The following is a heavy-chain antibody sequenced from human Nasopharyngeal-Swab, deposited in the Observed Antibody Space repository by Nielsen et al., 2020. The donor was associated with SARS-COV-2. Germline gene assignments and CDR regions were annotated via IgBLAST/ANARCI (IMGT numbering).Heavy chain of an antibody. J-gene: IGHJ3*02. V-gene: IGHV4-59*13. D-gene: IGHD4-17*01. Sequence: SETLSLTCTVSGGSLRSYYWSWLRQSPGKGLEWIGYIFHSGTTYYNRSLQGRGTISVDSPKNQFSLKLSYVTAADTAVYYCARGSADGDFLNWFDAFDIWGQGTMVTVSS. CDR2: IFHSGTT. CDR1: GGSLRSYY. CDR3: ARGSADGDFLNWFDAFDI.